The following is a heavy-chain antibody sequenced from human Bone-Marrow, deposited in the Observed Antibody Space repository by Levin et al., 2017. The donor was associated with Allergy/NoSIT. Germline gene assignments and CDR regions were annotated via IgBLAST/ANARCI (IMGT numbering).Heavy chain of an antibody. D-gene: IGHD3-10*01. V-gene: IGHV3-11*01. Sequence: GGSLRLSCAVSGFTFRDHFMAWIRQAPGKGLEWVSYISSAGNTILYADSVRGRFTISRDNAENSLYLQMDSLRDEDTAVYFCARGSNLGYGYYFDRWGQGSLVTVSS. CDR3: ARGSNLGYGYYFDR. CDR2: ISSAGNTI. J-gene: IGHJ4*02. CDR1: GFTFRDHF.